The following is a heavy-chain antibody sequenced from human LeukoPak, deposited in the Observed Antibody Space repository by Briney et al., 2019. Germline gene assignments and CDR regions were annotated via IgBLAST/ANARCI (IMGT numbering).Heavy chain of an antibody. Sequence: GGSLRLSCAASGFTFSDYWMHWVRQAPGNGLEWVSRIIGDGSTTIYADSVKGRFTISRDNAENTMYLQMNSLRVEDTAVYYCTRRVSATRWFDPWGQGTLVTVSS. CDR1: GFTFSDYW. CDR2: IIGDGSTT. V-gene: IGHV3-74*01. D-gene: IGHD2-15*01. CDR3: TRRVSATRWFDP. J-gene: IGHJ5*02.